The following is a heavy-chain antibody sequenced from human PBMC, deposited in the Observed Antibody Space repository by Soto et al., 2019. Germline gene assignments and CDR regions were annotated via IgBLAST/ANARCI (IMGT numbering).Heavy chain of an antibody. D-gene: IGHD4-17*01. CDR2: ISSSSSTI. J-gene: IGHJ6*02. CDR3: ARDDPYGEVYYYYGMDV. CDR1: GFTFSSYS. V-gene: IGHV3-48*02. Sequence: SGGSLRLSCAASGFTFSSYSMNWVRQAPGKGLEWVSYISSSSSTIYYADSVKGRFTISRDNAKNSLYLQMNSLRDEDTAVYYCARDDPYGEVYYYYGMDVWGQGTTVTVSS.